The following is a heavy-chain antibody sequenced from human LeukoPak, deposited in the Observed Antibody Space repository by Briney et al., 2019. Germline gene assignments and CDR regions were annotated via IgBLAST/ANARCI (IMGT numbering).Heavy chain of an antibody. J-gene: IGHJ5*02. CDR1: GFTNY. V-gene: IGHV3-53*01. D-gene: IGHD5-24*01. CDR3: ARDLLEPEMAA. Sequence: GGSLTLSCGASGFTNYMSWVRQAPERGLEWVSVIYSSGSTYYADSVRGRFTISRDKTKNTLFLQMNSLRVEDTAVYYCARDLLEPEMAAWGLGTLVTVSS. CDR2: IYSSGST.